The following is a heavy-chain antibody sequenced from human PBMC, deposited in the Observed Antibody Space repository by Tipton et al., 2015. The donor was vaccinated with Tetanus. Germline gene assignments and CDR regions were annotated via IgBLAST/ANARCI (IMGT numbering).Heavy chain of an antibody. J-gene: IGHJ4*02. CDR2: ISHSGTT. CDR1: GASISSIYS. CDR3: ARDRRDFAYDSRGFYSPLYYFDN. V-gene: IGHV4-30-2*05. D-gene: IGHD3-22*01. Sequence: TLSLTCAVSGASISSIYSWSWIRQPPGKGLEWLGYISHSGTTNYNPSLMSRVTLSLDTARGHFSLKLTSVTAADAAVYFCARDRRDFAYDSRGFYSPLYYFDNWGQGLRVTVSS.